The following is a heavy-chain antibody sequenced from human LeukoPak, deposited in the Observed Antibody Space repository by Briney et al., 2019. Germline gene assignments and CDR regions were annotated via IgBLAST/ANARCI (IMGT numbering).Heavy chain of an antibody. CDR1: GSAFSRTW. Sequence: GGSLRLSCAASGSAFSRTWIHWVRQAPGKGLEWVAAIWPDGSYKYYADSVKGRFTISRDNSKNTVYLQMNTLRDEDTAVYYCARAVGPFDYWGQGTLVTVSS. J-gene: IGHJ4*02. V-gene: IGHV3-33*08. CDR3: ARAVGPFDY. D-gene: IGHD3-16*01. CDR2: IWPDGSYK.